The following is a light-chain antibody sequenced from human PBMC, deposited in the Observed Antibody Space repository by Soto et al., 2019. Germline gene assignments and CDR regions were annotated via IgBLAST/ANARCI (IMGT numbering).Light chain of an antibody. CDR3: QQYDNLPPNYT. CDR1: QDISNY. V-gene: IGKV1-33*01. Sequence: DIQMTQSPSSLSASVGDRVTITCQASQDISNYLNWYQQKPGKAPKLLIYDASNLETGVPSRFSGSGSGTDFTFTISSLQPEYIATYYCQQYDNLPPNYTFGQGTKLEIK. J-gene: IGKJ2*01. CDR2: DAS.